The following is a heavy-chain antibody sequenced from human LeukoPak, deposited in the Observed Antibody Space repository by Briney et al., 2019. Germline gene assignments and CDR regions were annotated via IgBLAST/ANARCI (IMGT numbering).Heavy chain of an antibody. V-gene: IGHV3-23*01. CDR2: ITGNGRGT. Sequence: GGSLGLSCAASGFTFSSYAMTWVRQAPGRGLEWVSSITGNGRGTSYGDSVRGRFTVSRDNSKNTLYLKMNSLRAEDTALYYCGMDPNGDYVGAFDFWGQGTLVTVSS. CDR1: GFTFSSYA. D-gene: IGHD4-17*01. CDR3: GMDPNGDYVGAFDF. J-gene: IGHJ3*01.